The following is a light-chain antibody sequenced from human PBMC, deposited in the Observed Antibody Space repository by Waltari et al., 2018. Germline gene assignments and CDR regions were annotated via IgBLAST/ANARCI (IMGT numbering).Light chain of an antibody. CDR3: CSYAGSSTWV. V-gene: IGLV2-23*01. Sequence: QSALTQPASVSGSPGQSITISCTGTSSDVGCYNQVSWYQQHPGKAPKLIIYEGNKWPSGVSNRFSGSKSGNTASLTISGLQAEDEADYYCCSYAGSSTWVFGGGTKLTVL. J-gene: IGLJ3*02. CDR2: EGN. CDR1: SSDVGCYNQ.